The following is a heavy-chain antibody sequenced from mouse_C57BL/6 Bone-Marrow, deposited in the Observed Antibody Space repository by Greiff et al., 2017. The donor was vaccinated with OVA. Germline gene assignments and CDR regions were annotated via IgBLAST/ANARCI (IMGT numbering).Heavy chain of an antibody. CDR1: GYTFTSYG. D-gene: IGHD2-12*01. CDR2: IYPRSGNT. Sequence: QVQLQQSGAELARPGASVKLSCKASGYTFTSYGISWVKQRTGQGLECIGEIYPRSGNTYYNEKFKGKATLTADKSSSTAYMELRSLTSEDSAVYFCASSYYFDYWGQGTTLTVSS. CDR3: ASSYYFDY. J-gene: IGHJ2*01. V-gene: IGHV1-81*01.